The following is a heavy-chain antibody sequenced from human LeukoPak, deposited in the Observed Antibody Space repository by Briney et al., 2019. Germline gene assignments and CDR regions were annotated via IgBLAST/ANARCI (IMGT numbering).Heavy chain of an antibody. CDR3: ARAYDFWSGYCDY. V-gene: IGHV3-7*04. J-gene: IGHJ4*02. CDR2: IKQDGREK. D-gene: IGHD3-3*01. Sequence: GGSLRLSCAASGFTFTSYWMSWVRQPPGKGLECVANIKQDGREKYYVDSVKGRFTISRDNAKNSLYLQMNSLRAEDTAVYYCARAYDFWSGYCDYWGQGTLVTVSS. CDR1: GFTFTSYW.